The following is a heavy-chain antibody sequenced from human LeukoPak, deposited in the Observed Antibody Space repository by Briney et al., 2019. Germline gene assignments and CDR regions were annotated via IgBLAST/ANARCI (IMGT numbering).Heavy chain of an antibody. Sequence: GASVKVSCKASGYTFTSYAMHWVRQAPGQRLEWMGWINAGNGNTKFSQKFQGRVTITRDTSASTAYMELSSLRSEDTAVYYCARVGVVVPAAKSFDYWGQGTLVTVSS. CDR1: GYTFTSYA. V-gene: IGHV1-3*01. J-gene: IGHJ4*02. CDR3: ARVGVVVPAAKSFDY. CDR2: INAGNGNT. D-gene: IGHD2-2*01.